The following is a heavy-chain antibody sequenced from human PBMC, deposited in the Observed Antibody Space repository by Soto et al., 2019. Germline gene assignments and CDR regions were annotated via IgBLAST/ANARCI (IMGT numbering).Heavy chain of an antibody. CDR2: INHSGST. CDR1: GGSFSGYY. CDR3: ARAKIASRFFDY. V-gene: IGHV4-34*01. Sequence: PSETLSLTCAVYGGSFSGYYWSWIRQPPGKGLEWIGEINHSGSTNYNPSLKSRVTISVDTSKNQFSLKLSSVTAADTAVYYCARAKIASRFFDYWGEGPLVTVSS. D-gene: IGHD2-15*01. J-gene: IGHJ4*02.